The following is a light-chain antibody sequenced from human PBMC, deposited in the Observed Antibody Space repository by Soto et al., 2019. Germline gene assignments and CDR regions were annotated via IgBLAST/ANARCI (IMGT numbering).Light chain of an antibody. CDR3: SSYAGSNNYV. V-gene: IGLV2-8*01. J-gene: IGLJ1*01. Sequence: QSVPTQPPSASGSPGQSVTISCTGTSSDVGGYNYVSWYQQHPGKAPKPMIYEVSKRPSGVPDRFSGSKSGNTASLTVSGLQAEDEADYYCSSYAGSNNYVFGTGTKVTVL. CDR1: SSDVGGYNY. CDR2: EVS.